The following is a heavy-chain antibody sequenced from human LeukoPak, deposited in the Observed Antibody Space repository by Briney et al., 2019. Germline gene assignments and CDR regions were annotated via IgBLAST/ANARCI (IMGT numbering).Heavy chain of an antibody. V-gene: IGHV1-69*05. CDR2: IIPIFGTA. D-gene: IGHD1-26*01. CDR3: ARARSDDYYYYYMDV. Sequence: SVKVSCKASGGTFSSYAISWVRQAPGQGLEWMGRIIPIFGTANYAQKFQGRVTITTDEPTSTAYMELSSLRSEDTAVYYCARARSDDYYYYYMDVWGKGPRSPSP. J-gene: IGHJ6*03. CDR1: GGTFSSYA.